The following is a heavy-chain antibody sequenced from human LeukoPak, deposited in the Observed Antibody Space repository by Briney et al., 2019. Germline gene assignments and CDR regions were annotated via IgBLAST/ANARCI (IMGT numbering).Heavy chain of an antibody. CDR3: ARVMGPGYSSSRGVNWFDP. CDR2: IYYSGST. J-gene: IGHJ5*02. V-gene: IGHV4-39*07. Sequence: SETLSLTCTVSGGSISSSSYYWGWIRQPPGKGLEWIGSIYYSGSTYYNPSLKSRVTISVDTSKNQFSLKLSSVTAADTAVYYCARVMGPGYSSSRGVNWFDPWGQGTLVTVSS. D-gene: IGHD6-13*01. CDR1: GGSISSSSYY.